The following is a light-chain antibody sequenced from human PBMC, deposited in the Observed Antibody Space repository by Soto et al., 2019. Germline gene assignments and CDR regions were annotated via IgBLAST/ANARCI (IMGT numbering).Light chain of an antibody. Sequence: ELVMIQNAGNSSVSGGGVATLSCRASQSVSSNLAWYQQKPGQAPRLLIYGASTRATGIPARFSGSGSGTEFTLTISSLKSEDFAVYFCQPYYNAPERFGQGTQVDIK. V-gene: IGKV3-15*01. CDR3: QPYYNAPER. CDR2: GAS. CDR1: QSVSSN. J-gene: IGKJ1*01.